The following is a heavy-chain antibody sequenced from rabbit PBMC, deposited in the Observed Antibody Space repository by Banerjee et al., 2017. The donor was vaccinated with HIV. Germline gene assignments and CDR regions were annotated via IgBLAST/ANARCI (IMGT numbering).Heavy chain of an antibody. J-gene: IGHJ4*01. D-gene: IGHD6-1*01. Sequence: QEQLVESGGGLVQPGGSLKLSCVASGFDFSTYGISWVRQAPGKGLEWIAYIYPDYDSTDYASWVNGRFTISFDNAQNTVFLQMTSLTAADTATYFCAIYAVYGYLSLWGQGTLVTVS. CDR2: IYPDYDST. CDR3: AIYAVYGYLSL. V-gene: IGHV1S47*01. CDR1: GFDFSTYG.